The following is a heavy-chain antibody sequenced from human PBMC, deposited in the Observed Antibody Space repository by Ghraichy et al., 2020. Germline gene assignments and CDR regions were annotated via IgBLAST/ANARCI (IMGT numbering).Heavy chain of an antibody. CDR3: ARTSIVGATFFDF. V-gene: IGHV4-4*07. D-gene: IGHD1-26*01. CDR2: IHSSGNT. J-gene: IGHJ4*02. CDR1: GGSISSYY. Sequence: TLSLTCTVSGGSISSYYWSWIRQPAGKGLEWIGRIHSSGNTHYNPSLKSRVTVSVDTSKNQFSLKLSSVTAADTAVYYCARTSIVGATFFDFWGQGTLVTVSS.